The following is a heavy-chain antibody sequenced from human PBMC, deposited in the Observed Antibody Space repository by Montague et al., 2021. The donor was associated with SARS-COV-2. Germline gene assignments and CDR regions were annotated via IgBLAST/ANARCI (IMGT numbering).Heavy chain of an antibody. D-gene: IGHD3-22*01. J-gene: IGHJ4*02. CDR3: ARDLSGSQYLYYFDY. Sequence: SLRLSCAASGFTVSNYWMSWVRQAPGKGLEWVANIQQDGSKKYYVDSVKGRFTIPRDNAKKSLYLQMNSLRAEDTAVYYCARDLSGSQYLYYFDYWGQGTLVTVSS. CDR1: GFTVSNYW. V-gene: IGHV3-7*01. CDR2: IQQDGSKK.